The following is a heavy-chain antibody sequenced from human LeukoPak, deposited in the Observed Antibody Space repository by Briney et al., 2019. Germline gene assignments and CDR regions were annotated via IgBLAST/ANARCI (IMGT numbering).Heavy chain of an antibody. Sequence: SETLSLTCTVSGGSISSYYWSWIRQPPGKGLEWIGYIYYSGSTNYNPSLKSRVTISVDTSKNQFSLKLSSVTAADTAVYYCARPKKVAAAGTSAFDIWGQGTMVTVSS. D-gene: IGHD6-13*01. J-gene: IGHJ3*02. CDR2: IYYSGST. CDR1: GGSISSYY. CDR3: ARPKKVAAAGTSAFDI. V-gene: IGHV4-59*08.